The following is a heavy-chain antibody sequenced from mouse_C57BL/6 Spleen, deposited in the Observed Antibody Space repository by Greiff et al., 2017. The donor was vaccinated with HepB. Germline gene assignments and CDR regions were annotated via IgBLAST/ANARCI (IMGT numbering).Heavy chain of an antibody. Sequence: VKLVESGAELVRPGASVTLSCKASGYTFTDYEMHWVKQTPVHGLEWIGAIDPETGGTAYNQKFKGKAILTADKSSSTAYMELRSLTSEDSAVYYCTRPYYGNYGYFDVWGTGTTVTVSS. CDR3: TRPYYGNYGYFDV. J-gene: IGHJ1*03. CDR1: GYTFTDYE. CDR2: IDPETGGT. V-gene: IGHV1-15*01. D-gene: IGHD2-10*01.